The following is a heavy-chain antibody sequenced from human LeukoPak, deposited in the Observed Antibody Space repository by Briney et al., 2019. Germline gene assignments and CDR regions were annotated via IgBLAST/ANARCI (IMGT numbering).Heavy chain of an antibody. V-gene: IGHV4-34*01. CDR1: GGSHSGYY. CDR3: ARHSIWADAFDI. Sequence: SETLSLTCAVYGGSHSGYYWTWIRQYPGKGLEWIGQINHSGSTNYNPSLKSRVTISVDMSSNQFSLKLSSVTAADTAVYYCARHSIWADAFDIWGQGTMVIV. CDR2: INHSGST. D-gene: IGHD4-11*01. J-gene: IGHJ3*02.